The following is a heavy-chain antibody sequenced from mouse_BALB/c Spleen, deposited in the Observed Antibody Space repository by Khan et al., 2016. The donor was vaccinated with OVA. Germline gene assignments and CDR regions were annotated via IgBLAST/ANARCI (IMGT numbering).Heavy chain of an antibody. CDR3: AKWDNSYYAMDY. Sequence: VELVESGPGLVAPSQSLSITCTVSGFSLTSYGVNWVRQPPGKGLEWRGVIWGDGGTNYHSALISRLSISKDNSESQVFLKLNSLQTDDTATYYCAKWDNSYYAMDYWGQGTSVTVSS. V-gene: IGHV2-3*01. CDR2: IWGDGGT. J-gene: IGHJ4*01. D-gene: IGHD1-3*01. CDR1: GFSLTSYG.